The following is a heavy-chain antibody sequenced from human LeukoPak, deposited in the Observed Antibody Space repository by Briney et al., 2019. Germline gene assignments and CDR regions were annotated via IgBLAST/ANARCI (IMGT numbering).Heavy chain of an antibody. CDR1: AGPFSAYY. Sequence: SDTLSLTCAVYAGPFSAYYWSWIRQPPGKGLEWIAHIYHTGSTNYNPSLSSRVTISIDTAKNQFSLKLTSVTAADTAVYYCARRGRNSSGWQDYLWGQGTLVTVSS. V-gene: IGHV4-59*07. CDR3: ARRGRNSSGWQDYL. J-gene: IGHJ4*02. CDR2: IYHTGST. D-gene: IGHD6-25*01.